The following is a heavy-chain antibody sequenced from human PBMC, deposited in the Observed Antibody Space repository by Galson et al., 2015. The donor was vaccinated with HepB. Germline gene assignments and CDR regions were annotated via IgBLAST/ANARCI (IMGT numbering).Heavy chain of an antibody. CDR3: ARDRATACFDY. CDR1: GYTFTSYG. V-gene: IGHV1-18*01. Sequence: SVKVSCKASGYTFTSYGISWVRQAPGQGLEWMGWISAYNGNTNYAQRLQGRVTMTTDTSTSTAYMELRSLRSDDTAVCYCARDRATACFDYWGQGTLVTVSS. D-gene: IGHD2-21*02. J-gene: IGHJ4*02. CDR2: ISAYNGNT.